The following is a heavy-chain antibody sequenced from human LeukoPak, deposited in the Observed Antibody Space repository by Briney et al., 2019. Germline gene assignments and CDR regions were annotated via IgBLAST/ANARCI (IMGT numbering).Heavy chain of an antibody. CDR2: IYHSGST. J-gene: IGHJ4*02. Sequence: TSETLSLTCAVSGGSISSGGYSWSWIRQPPGKGLEWIGYIYHSGSTYYNSSLKSRVTISVDRSKNQFSLKLSSVTAADTAVYCCAALVGDTQDYWGQGTLVTVSS. D-gene: IGHD2-8*02. CDR3: AALVGDTQDY. CDR1: GGSISSGGYS. V-gene: IGHV4-30-2*01.